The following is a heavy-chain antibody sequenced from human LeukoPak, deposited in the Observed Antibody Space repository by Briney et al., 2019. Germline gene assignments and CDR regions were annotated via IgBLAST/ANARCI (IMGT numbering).Heavy chain of an antibody. Sequence: SGGSLRLFCAVSGLTFSSYAMSGVRQAPGKGLEWVSAISGSGGSTYYADSVKGRFTISRDNSKNTLYLQMNSLRAEDTAVYYCAKDLTDYYGSGSYSLFDYWGQGTLVTVSS. CDR3: AKDLTDYYGSGSYSLFDY. D-gene: IGHD3-10*01. J-gene: IGHJ4*02. V-gene: IGHV3-23*01. CDR1: GLTFSSYA. CDR2: ISGSGGST.